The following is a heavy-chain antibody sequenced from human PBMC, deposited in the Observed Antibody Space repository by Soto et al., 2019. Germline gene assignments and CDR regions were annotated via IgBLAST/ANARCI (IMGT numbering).Heavy chain of an antibody. CDR1: GYTFTGYY. V-gene: IGHV1-2*02. D-gene: IGHD3-22*01. J-gene: IGHJ4*02. Sequence: GASVKVSCKASGYTFTGYYMHWVRQAPGQGLEWMGWINPNSGGTNYAQRFQGRVTMTRDTSISTAYMELSRLRSDDTAVYYCARAVRNYYDSSGYPDYWGQGTLVTVSS. CDR2: INPNSGGT. CDR3: ARAVRNYYDSSGYPDY.